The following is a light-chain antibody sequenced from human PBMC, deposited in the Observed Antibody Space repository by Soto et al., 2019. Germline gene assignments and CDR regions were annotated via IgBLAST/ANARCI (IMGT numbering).Light chain of an antibody. CDR3: QQYGSSPLT. CDR2: EAS. Sequence: EIVLTQSPGTQSLSPGERATLTCRASQRVSANYLAWYQQRPGQAPRLLIYEASSRATGIPDRFSGSGSGTDFALTISRLEPADFAVYYCQQYGSSPLTFGGGTKVDIK. J-gene: IGKJ4*01. V-gene: IGKV3-20*01. CDR1: QRVSANY.